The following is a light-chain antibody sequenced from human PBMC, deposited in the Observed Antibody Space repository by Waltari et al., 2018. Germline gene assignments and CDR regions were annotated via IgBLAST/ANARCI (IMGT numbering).Light chain of an antibody. J-gene: IGKJ1*01. Sequence: DIQMTQSHSTVSASVADRVTITCRASQSLSNWLAWYQQSPGKAPSLLIYKTSSLQSGVPSRFSGSGSGTEFTLTISNLQPEDFAIYYCQQSNTYPWTFGQGTKVEI. V-gene: IGKV1-5*03. CDR1: QSLSNW. CDR3: QQSNTYPWT. CDR2: KTS.